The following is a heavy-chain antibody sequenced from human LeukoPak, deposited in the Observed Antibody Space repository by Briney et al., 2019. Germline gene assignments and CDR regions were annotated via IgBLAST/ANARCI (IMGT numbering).Heavy chain of an antibody. CDR2: INHSGST. J-gene: IGHJ4*02. D-gene: IGHD6-13*01. CDR1: GESFSEYY. CDR3: AQVSAAGPLLFHY. V-gene: IGHV4-34*01. Sequence: SETLCLTCTVYGESFSEYYWSRIRQPPGKGLEWIGEINHSGSTNYNPSLTGRVTISVDTSKNQFSLRLTSVTAADTAVYHCAQVSAAGPLLFHYWGQGTLVTVSS.